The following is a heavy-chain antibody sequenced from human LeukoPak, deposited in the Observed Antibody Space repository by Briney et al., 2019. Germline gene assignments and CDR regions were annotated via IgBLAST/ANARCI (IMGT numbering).Heavy chain of an antibody. CDR3: ARDFLGVVRRFAWFDP. Sequence: PSETLSLTCTVSGGSISSYYWSWSRQPAGKGLEWIGRIYTSVSTNYNPSLKSRVTISVDTSKNQFSLKLSSVTAADTAVYYCARDFLGVVRRFAWFDPWGQGTLVTVSS. V-gene: IGHV4-4*07. J-gene: IGHJ5*02. CDR1: GGSISSYY. D-gene: IGHD3-3*01. CDR2: IYTSVST.